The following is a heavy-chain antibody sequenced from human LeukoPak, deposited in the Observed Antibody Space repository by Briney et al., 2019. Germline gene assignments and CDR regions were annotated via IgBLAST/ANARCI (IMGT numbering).Heavy chain of an antibody. V-gene: IGHV4-4*07. J-gene: IGHJ5*01. Sequence: PSETLSLTCTVSGGSISNYYWSWIRQPAGKGLEWTGHIHSSGSTNYNPSLKSRVTISVDKSKNQFSLRLSSVIAADTAVYFCARDRCEGYCTSFDSWGQGTLVTVSS. CDR2: IHSSGST. CDR3: ARDRCEGYCTSFDS. D-gene: IGHD2-8*01. CDR1: GGSISNYY.